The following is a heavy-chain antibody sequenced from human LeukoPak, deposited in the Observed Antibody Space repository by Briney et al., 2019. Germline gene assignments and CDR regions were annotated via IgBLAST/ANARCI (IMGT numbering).Heavy chain of an antibody. D-gene: IGHD3-22*01. CDR1: GGSISSYY. Sequence: SETLSLTCTVSGGSISSYYWSWIRQPPGKGLEWIGYIYYSGSTNYNPSLKSRVTISVDTSKNQFSLKLSSVTAADTAVYYCARDCWVEIENDSRKYYYYYGMDVWGQGTTVTVSS. J-gene: IGHJ6*02. CDR2: IYYSGST. CDR3: ARDCWVEIENDSRKYYYYYGMDV. V-gene: IGHV4-59*01.